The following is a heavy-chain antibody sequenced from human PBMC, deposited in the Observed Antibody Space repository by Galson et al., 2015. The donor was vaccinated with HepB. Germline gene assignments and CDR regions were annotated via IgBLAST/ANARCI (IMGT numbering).Heavy chain of an antibody. D-gene: IGHD2-21*02. V-gene: IGHV2-70*11. J-gene: IGHJ4*02. CDR2: IDWADDK. CDR1: GFSLTTSGMV. Sequence: PALVKPTQTLTLTCAFSGFSLTTSGMVVSWIRQPPGRALEWLARIDWADDKYYSTSLKTRLTISKDTSKNQVVLRMTNMDPTDTATYYCTRSLGEGGDYPHDYWGRGTLVTVSS. CDR3: TRSLGEGGDYPHDY.